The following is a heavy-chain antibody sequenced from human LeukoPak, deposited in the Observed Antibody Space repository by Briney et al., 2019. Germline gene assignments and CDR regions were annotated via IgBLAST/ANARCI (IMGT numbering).Heavy chain of an antibody. CDR1: GFTFSSYG. CDR2: IRYDGSNK. Sequence: SGGSLRLSCAASGFTFSSYGMHWVRQAPGKGLEWVAFIRYDGSNKYYADSVKGRFTISRDNSKNTLYLQMNSLRAEDTAVYYCAKGADYYDSSYFDYWGQGTLVTVSS. V-gene: IGHV3-30*02. J-gene: IGHJ4*02. CDR3: AKGADYYDSSYFDY. D-gene: IGHD3-22*01.